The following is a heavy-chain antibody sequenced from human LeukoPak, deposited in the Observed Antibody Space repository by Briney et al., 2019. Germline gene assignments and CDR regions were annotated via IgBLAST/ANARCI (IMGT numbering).Heavy chain of an antibody. D-gene: IGHD6-19*01. J-gene: IGHJ6*04. Sequence: PGGSLRLSCAASGFTFSSYAIGWVRQAPGKGLEWVSAISGSGGSTYYADSVKGRFTISRDNSKNTLYLQMNSLRAEDTAVYYCAKDIAVADNYYYYGMDVWGKGTTVTVSS. CDR2: ISGSGGST. CDR3: AKDIAVADNYYYYGMDV. V-gene: IGHV3-23*01. CDR1: GFTFSSYA.